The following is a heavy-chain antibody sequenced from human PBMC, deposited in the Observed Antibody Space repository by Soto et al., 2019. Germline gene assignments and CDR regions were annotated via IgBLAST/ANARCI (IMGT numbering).Heavy chain of an antibody. CDR3: ARWYYYVSDPYNSFDP. CDR1: GGTFSSYA. Sequence: SVKVSCKASGGTFSSYAISWVRQAPGQGLEWMGGIIPIFGTANYAQKFQGRVTITADESTSTAYMVLSGLRSEDTAVYYCARWYYYVSDPYNSFDPWCQATLVTVYS. V-gene: IGHV1-69*13. J-gene: IGHJ5*02. D-gene: IGHD3-10*01. CDR2: IIPIFGTA.